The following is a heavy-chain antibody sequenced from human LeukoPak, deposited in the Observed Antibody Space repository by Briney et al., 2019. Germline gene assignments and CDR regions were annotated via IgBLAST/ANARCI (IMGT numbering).Heavy chain of an antibody. CDR2: ISAYNGNT. V-gene: IGHV1-18*01. D-gene: IGHD3-22*01. J-gene: IGHJ4*02. CDR3: ARGWVPRYYYDSSGYYYGLAY. CDR1: GYTFTSYG. Sequence: ASVKVSCKASGYTFTSYGISWVRQAPGQGLEWMGWISAYNGNTKYAQRFQGRVTMTTDTSTSTAYMDLRSLRSDDTAVYYCARGWVPRYYYDSSGYYYGLAYWGQGTLVTVSS.